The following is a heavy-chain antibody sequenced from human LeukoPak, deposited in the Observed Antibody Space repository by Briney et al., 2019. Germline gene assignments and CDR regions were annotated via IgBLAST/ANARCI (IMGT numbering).Heavy chain of an antibody. CDR1: EFTFSTYW. J-gene: IGHJ4*02. CDR2: INQDGSET. Sequence: PGGSLRLSCAASEFTFSTYWMTWVRQAPGKGLEWVANINQDGSETYYVDSVKGRFTISRDNAKNSLYLQMNSLRAEDTAVYYCARDSLLPLRYCSGGSCYPSFDYWGQGTLVTVSS. D-gene: IGHD2-15*01. V-gene: IGHV3-7*01. CDR3: ARDSLLPLRYCSGGSCYPSFDY.